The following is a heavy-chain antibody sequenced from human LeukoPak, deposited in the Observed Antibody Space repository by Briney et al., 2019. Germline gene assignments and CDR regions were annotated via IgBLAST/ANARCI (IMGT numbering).Heavy chain of an antibody. J-gene: IGHJ6*03. D-gene: IGHD1-26*01. Sequence: ASVKVSCKASGYTFTSYYMHWVRQAPGQGLEWMGWMNPNSGNTGYAQKFQGRVTMTRNTSVSTAYMELSSLRFEDTAVYYCARSAGSYYYYYYLDVWGKGTTVTISS. CDR1: GYTFTSYY. CDR3: ARSAGSYYYYYYLDV. CDR2: MNPNSGNT. V-gene: IGHV1-8*02.